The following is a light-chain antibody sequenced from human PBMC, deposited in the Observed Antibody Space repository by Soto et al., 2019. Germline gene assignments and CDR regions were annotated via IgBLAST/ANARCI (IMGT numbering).Light chain of an antibody. Sequence: EIVLTQSPGTLSLSPGERAIPSCRASQSVSSNYFAWYQQKRGQAPRLLIYGASSRATGIPDRFSGSGSGTDFTLTISRLEPEDFAVYYCQQYGRSPRTFGQGTKVEIK. V-gene: IGKV3-20*01. CDR2: GAS. CDR3: QQYGRSPRT. CDR1: QSVSSNY. J-gene: IGKJ1*01.